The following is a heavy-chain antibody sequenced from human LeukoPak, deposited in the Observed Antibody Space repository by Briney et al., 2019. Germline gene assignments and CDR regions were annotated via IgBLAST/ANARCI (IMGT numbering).Heavy chain of an antibody. CDR3: ARAPLWFGELGGAFDI. Sequence: SETLSLTCTVSGGSTSSDYWSWIRQSPGKGLEWIGYIYYSGSTNYNPSLKSRVTISVDTSKNQFSLKLSSVTAADTAVYYCARAPLWFGELGGAFDIWGQGTMVTVS. D-gene: IGHD3-10*01. CDR2: IYYSGST. J-gene: IGHJ3*02. CDR1: GGSTSSDY. V-gene: IGHV4-59*01.